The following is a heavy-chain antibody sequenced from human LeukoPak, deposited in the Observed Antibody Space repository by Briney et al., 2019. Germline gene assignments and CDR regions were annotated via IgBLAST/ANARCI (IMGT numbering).Heavy chain of an antibody. D-gene: IGHD3-22*01. CDR2: ISGSGGST. Sequence: PGGSLRLSCAASGFTFSSYAMSWVRQAPGKGLEWVSAISGSGGSTYYADSVKGRFTISRDNSKNTLYLQMNSLRAEDTAVYYCAKDTPQLTGYYDSSGYSTFDYWGQGTLVTVSS. J-gene: IGHJ4*02. CDR1: GFTFSSYA. V-gene: IGHV3-23*01. CDR3: AKDTPQLTGYYDSSGYSTFDY.